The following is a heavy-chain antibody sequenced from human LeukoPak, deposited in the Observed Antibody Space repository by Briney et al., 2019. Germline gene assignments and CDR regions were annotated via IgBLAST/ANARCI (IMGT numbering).Heavy chain of an antibody. D-gene: IGHD3-10*01. CDR1: GFTFSSYG. V-gene: IGHV3-30*03. CDR3: ATLYYYGSGTPNDY. Sequence: GGSLRLSCAASGFTFSSYGMHWVRQAPGKGLEWVAVISYDGSNKYYADSVKGRFTISRDNSKNTLYLQMNSLRAEDTAVYYCATLYYYGSGTPNDYWGQGTLDTVSS. J-gene: IGHJ4*02. CDR2: ISYDGSNK.